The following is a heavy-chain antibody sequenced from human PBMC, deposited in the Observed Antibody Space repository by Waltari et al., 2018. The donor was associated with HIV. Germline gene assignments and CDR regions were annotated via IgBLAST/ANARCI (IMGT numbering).Heavy chain of an antibody. CDR2: VNGDASST. CDR1: RFHFSNYW. V-gene: IGHV3-74*01. J-gene: IGHJ4*02. Sequence: VELVESGGGLVQPGGSLRGSCEASRFHFSNYWISWVRNVPGKGLVWVSRVNGDASSTDDADSVRGRFTISRDNAKNTVFLQMDSLRAEDTAVYYCTRAVFWSTFFSDNFFDYWGQGTPLTVSS. CDR3: TRAVFWSTFFSDNFFDY. D-gene: IGHD3-3*01.